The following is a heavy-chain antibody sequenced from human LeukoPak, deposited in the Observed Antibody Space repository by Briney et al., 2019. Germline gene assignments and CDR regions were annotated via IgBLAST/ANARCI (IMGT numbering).Heavy chain of an antibody. Sequence: GGSLRLSCAASGFTFSSYSMNWVRQAPGKGLEWVSYISSSRSYIYYADSVKGRFTISRDNAKNSLYLQMNSLGAEDTAVYYCARDAQELPDYGDYVAYYGMDVWGQGTTVTVSS. CDR1: GFTFSSYS. CDR2: ISSSRSYI. J-gene: IGHJ6*02. D-gene: IGHD4-17*01. CDR3: ARDAQELPDYGDYVAYYGMDV. V-gene: IGHV3-21*01.